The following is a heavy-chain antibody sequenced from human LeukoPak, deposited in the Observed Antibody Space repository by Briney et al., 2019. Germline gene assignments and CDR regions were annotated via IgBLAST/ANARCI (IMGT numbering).Heavy chain of an antibody. CDR3: ARAPTHLDAFDI. CDR1: GFTFSSYA. V-gene: IGHV3-30-3*01. CDR2: ISYDGSNK. J-gene: IGHJ3*02. Sequence: GGSLRLSCAASGFTFSSYAMHWVRQAPGKGLEWVAVISYDGSNKYYADSVKGRFTISRDNSKNTLYLQMNSLRAEDTAVYYCARAPTHLDAFDIWGQGTMVTVSS.